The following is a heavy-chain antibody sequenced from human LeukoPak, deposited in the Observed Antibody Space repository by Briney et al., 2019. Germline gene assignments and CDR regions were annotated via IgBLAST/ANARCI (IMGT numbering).Heavy chain of an antibody. Sequence: PSETLSLTCTVSGGSISSYYWSWIRQPPGKGLEWIGYISYSGSTDYNPSLKSRVTISLDTSKNQFSLRLSSVTAADTAVYYCARDTRLHSGSYSNDAFDIWGQGTMVTVSS. J-gene: IGHJ3*02. D-gene: IGHD1-26*01. V-gene: IGHV4-59*01. CDR2: ISYSGST. CDR3: ARDTRLHSGSYSNDAFDI. CDR1: GGSISSYY.